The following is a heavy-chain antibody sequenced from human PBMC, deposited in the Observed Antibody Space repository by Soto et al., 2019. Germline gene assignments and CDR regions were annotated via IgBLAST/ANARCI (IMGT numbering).Heavy chain of an antibody. Sequence: SETLSLTCTVSGGSISSSSYYWGWIRQPPGKGLEWIGSIYCSGSTYYNPSLKSRVTISVDTSKNQFSLKLSSVTAADTAVYYCARRPTVTPGQGYYFDYWGQGTLVTVSS. CDR2: IYCSGST. CDR3: ARRPTVTPGQGYYFDY. J-gene: IGHJ4*02. D-gene: IGHD4-17*01. CDR1: GGSISSSSYY. V-gene: IGHV4-39*01.